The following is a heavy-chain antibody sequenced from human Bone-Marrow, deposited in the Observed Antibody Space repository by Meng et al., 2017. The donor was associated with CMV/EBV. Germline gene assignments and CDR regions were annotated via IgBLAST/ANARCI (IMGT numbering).Heavy chain of an antibody. Sequence: SGFIFNSYAMIWVRQAPGKGLVWVSFISVSGETTSYADSVRGRFTITRDNSKNTLYLQMNSLRAEDTAVYYCAKDFLYTPSSGSDYWGQGALVTVSS. CDR1: GFIFNSYA. CDR3: AKDFLYTPSSGSDY. D-gene: IGHD2-2*02. CDR2: ISVSGETT. J-gene: IGHJ4*02. V-gene: IGHV3-23*01.